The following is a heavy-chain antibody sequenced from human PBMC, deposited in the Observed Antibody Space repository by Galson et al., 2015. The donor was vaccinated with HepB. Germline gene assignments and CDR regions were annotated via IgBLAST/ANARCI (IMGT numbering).Heavy chain of an antibody. D-gene: IGHD4-23*01. CDR3: ARDSWSVLEMTTVVKGFDY. CDR2: ISYDGSNK. V-gene: IGHV3-30-3*01. J-gene: IGHJ4*02. CDR1: GFTFSSYA. Sequence: SLRLSCAASGFTFSSYAMHWVRQAPGKGLEWVAVISYDGSNKYYADSVKGRFTISRDNSKNTLYLQMNSLRAEDTAVYYCARDSWSVLEMTTVVKGFDYWGQGTLVTVSS.